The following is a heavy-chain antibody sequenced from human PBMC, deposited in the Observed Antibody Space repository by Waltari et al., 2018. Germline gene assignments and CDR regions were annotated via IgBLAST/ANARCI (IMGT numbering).Heavy chain of an antibody. Sequence: QVQLQQWGAGLLKPSETLSLTCAVCGGSFRGYYWSWIRQPPGKGLEWIGEINHSGSTNYNPSLKSRVTISVDTSKNQFSLKLSSVTAADTAVYYCARAYSSSWYGGAFDYWGQGTLVTVSS. V-gene: IGHV4-34*01. CDR1: GGSFRGYY. CDR2: INHSGST. J-gene: IGHJ4*02. D-gene: IGHD6-13*01. CDR3: ARAYSSSWYGGAFDY.